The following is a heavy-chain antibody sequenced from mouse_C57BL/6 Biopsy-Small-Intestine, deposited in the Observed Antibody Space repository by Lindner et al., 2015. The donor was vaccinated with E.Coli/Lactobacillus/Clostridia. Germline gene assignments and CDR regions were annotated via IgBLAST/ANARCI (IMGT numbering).Heavy chain of an antibody. Sequence: SVKVSCKASGYTFTGYYIHWVRQAPGQGLEWMGRVKSNNGDTNYAQKFQGRVSMTRDMSINTAFMELTNLKSDDTVVYYCARQGPRGDLDYWGQGTLVTVSS. V-gene: IGHV1-53*01. CDR3: ARQGPRGDLDY. J-gene: IGHJ4*01. D-gene: IGHD3-3*01. CDR1: GYTFTGYY. CDR2: VKSNNGDT.